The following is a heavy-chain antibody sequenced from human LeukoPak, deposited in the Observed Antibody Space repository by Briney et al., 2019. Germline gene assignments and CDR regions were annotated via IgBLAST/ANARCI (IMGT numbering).Heavy chain of an antibody. D-gene: IGHD5-12*01. Sequence: GGSLRLSCAASGFTFSSYWMSWVRQAPGKGLERVANIKQDGSEKYYVDSVKGRFTISRDNAKNSLYLQMSSLRDEDTAVYYCARVRRDRLLYFDYWGQGTLVTVSS. CDR3: ARVRRDRLLYFDY. V-gene: IGHV3-7*01. J-gene: IGHJ4*02. CDR2: IKQDGSEK. CDR1: GFTFSSYW.